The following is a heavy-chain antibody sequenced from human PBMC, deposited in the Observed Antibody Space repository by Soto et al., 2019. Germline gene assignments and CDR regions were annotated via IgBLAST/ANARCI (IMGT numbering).Heavy chain of an antibody. D-gene: IGHD6-25*01. CDR2: ISHDGSVT. J-gene: IGHJ5*02. V-gene: IGHV3-30*18. CDR3: AKDWGSSGGYNWFDP. Sequence: QVQMVESGGGVVQPGTSLRLSCATSGFTFSTSGMHWVRQAPGKGLEWVAMISHDGSVTYYTDSVQGRFTISRDTPKNTLYLQMNRLRDEDTAIYYCAKDWGSSGGYNWFDPWGQGTRVTVS. CDR1: GFTFSTSG.